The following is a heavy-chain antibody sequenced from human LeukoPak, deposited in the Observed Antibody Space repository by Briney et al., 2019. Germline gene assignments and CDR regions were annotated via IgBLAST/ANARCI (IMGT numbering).Heavy chain of an antibody. J-gene: IGHJ5*02. CDR2: IKQDGSEK. CDR1: GFTFSSYG. CDR3: ARDPGYCSSTSCSP. D-gene: IGHD2-2*01. Sequence: GGSLRLSCAASGFTFSSYGMHWVRQAPGKGLEWVANIKQDGSEKYYVDSVKGRFTISRDNAKNSLYLQMNSLRAEDTAVYYCARDPGYCSSTSCSPWGQGTLVTVSS. V-gene: IGHV3-7*01.